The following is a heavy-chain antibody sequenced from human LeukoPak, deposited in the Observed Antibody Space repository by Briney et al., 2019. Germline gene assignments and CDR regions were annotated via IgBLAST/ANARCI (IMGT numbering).Heavy chain of an antibody. J-gene: IGHJ4*02. CDR2: ISRGTDTI. V-gene: IGHV3-48*04. D-gene: IGHD3-10*01. CDR1: GFTLSSYS. CDR3: AREATSGY. Sequence: PGGSLRLSCAASGFTLSSYSMNWVRQAPGKGLEWLSYISRGTDTIYYADSVKGRFTISRDNAKNSLYLQMTNLRAEDTAVYYCAREATSGYWGQGTLVTVSS.